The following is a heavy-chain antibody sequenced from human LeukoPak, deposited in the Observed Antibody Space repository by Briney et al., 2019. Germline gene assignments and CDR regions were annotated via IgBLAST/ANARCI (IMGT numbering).Heavy chain of an antibody. CDR1: GFTFSSPW. Sequence: PGGSLRLSCAASGFTFSSPWMHWVRQAPGKGLVWVSRINSDGSATAYADSVKGRFTISRDSAENTLYLQMNSLRAEDTAVYYCAREYREVPRYDFWSGYYRGHFDYWGQGTLVTVSS. D-gene: IGHD3-3*01. CDR2: INSDGSAT. V-gene: IGHV3-74*01. J-gene: IGHJ4*02. CDR3: AREYREVPRYDFWSGYYRGHFDY.